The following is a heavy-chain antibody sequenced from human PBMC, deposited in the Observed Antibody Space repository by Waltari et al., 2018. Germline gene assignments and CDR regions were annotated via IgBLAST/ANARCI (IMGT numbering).Heavy chain of an antibody. V-gene: IGHV4-59*01. CDR1: GGSISSYY. J-gene: IGHJ2*01. CDR2: IYYSGST. D-gene: IGHD2-2*01. Sequence: QVQLQESGPGLVKPSETLSLTCTVSGGSISSYYWSWIRQPPGTGLEWIGYIYYSGSTNYNPSLKSRVTISVDTSKNQFSLKLSSVTAADTAVYYCASKGDYCSSTSCYDHWYFDLWGRGTLVTVSS. CDR3: ASKGDYCSSTSCYDHWYFDL.